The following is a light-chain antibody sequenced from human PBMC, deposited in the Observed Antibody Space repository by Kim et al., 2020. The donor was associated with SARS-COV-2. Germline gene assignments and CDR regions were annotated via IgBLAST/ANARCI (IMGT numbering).Light chain of an antibody. J-gene: IGKJ1*01. Sequence: DILMTQSPSSVAASIGDRVSITCRASHDVRDWLAWYQHEPGKAPKLLIYSVSTLRSGVPPRFSGGRSGTDFTLTINGLQPDDFATFFCQQSNTSPWTFGPGTKVDVK. V-gene: IGKV1-12*01. CDR3: QQSNTSPWT. CDR2: SVS. CDR1: HDVRDW.